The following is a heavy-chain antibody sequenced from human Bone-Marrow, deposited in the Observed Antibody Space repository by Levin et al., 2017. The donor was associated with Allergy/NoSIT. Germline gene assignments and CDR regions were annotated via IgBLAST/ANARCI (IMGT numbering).Heavy chain of an antibody. Sequence: GGSLRLSCAASGFTFSSYGMHWVRQAPGKGLEWVAVIWYDGSNKYYADSVKGRFTISRDNSKNTLYLQMNSLRAEDTAVYYCASGGRWLQSPFDYWGQGTLVTVSS. J-gene: IGHJ4*02. CDR2: IWYDGSNK. CDR1: GFTFSSYG. D-gene: IGHD5-24*01. CDR3: ASGGRWLQSPFDY. V-gene: IGHV3-33*01.